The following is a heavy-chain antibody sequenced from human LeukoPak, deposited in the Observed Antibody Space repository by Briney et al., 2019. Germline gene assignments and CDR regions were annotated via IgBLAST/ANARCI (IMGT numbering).Heavy chain of an antibody. CDR3: ARAHMVATGYYYYYGMDV. Sequence: ASVKVSCKASGYTFTGYYMHWVRQAPGQGLEWMGWINPNSGGTNYAQKFQGRVTMTRDTSISTVYMELSRLRSDDTAVYYCARAHMVATGYYYYYGMDVWGQGTTVTVSS. D-gene: IGHD5-12*01. CDR2: INPNSGGT. V-gene: IGHV1-2*02. J-gene: IGHJ6*02. CDR1: GYTFTGYY.